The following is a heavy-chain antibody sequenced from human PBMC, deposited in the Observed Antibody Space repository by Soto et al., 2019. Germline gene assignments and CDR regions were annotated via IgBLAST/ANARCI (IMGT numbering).Heavy chain of an antibody. CDR2: VKQDGSDE. CDR3: ARDPTSCTNGRCHRAFDV. J-gene: IGHJ3*01. V-gene: IGHV3-7*01. Sequence: EVQLVESGGGLVQPGGSLRLSCVASGFTFSSYWMTWVRQAPGKGLEWVANVKQDGSDEDYVDSVKGRFTISRDNAKNSVYLKMNSLRAEDTAVYYCARDPTSCTNGRCHRAFDVWGQGTMVTVSS. D-gene: IGHD2-8*01. CDR1: GFTFSSYW.